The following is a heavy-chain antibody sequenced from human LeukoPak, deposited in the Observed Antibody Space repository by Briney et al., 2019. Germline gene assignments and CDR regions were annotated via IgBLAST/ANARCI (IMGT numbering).Heavy chain of an antibody. V-gene: IGHV4-59*11. D-gene: IGHD2-15*01. CDR3: ATLGSCSSSSCYDYYGMGV. Sequence: SETLSLTCTVTGASITCHYWSWIRQPPGKGLEWIGHIYYSGSTNYNPSLKSRVTISVDTSKNQFPLKVTSVTAADTAVYYCATLGSCSSSSCYDYYGMGVWGPGNTVTVSS. CDR2: IYYSGST. CDR1: GASITCHY. J-gene: IGHJ6*02.